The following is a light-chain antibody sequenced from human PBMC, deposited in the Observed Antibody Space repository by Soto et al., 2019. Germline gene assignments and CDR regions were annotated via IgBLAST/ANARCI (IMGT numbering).Light chain of an antibody. CDR1: GNAVSYQL. Sequence: QSPLTQPASVSGSPGQSITISCSGNAVSYQLVSWYQQQPGKAPKLILYNVTRRPSGVSNRFSGFKSGTTASLKITGLQAEDEADYYCCSFVGVTNDVFGNGTKLTVL. CDR3: CSFVGVTNDV. V-gene: IGLV2-23*02. J-gene: IGLJ1*01. CDR2: NVT.